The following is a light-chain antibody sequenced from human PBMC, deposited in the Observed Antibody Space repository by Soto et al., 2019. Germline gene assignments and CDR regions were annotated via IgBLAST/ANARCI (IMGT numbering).Light chain of an antibody. J-gene: IGLJ1*01. V-gene: IGLV1-51*02. CDR3: GTWDSSLSAEV. CDR1: SSNIGNNY. Sequence: FVLMPPPSVSAAPGEKVTISCSGSSSNIGNNYVSWYQQLPGTAPKLLIYENNKRPSGIPDRFSGSKSGTSATLGITGLQTGDEADYYCGTWDSSLSAEVFGTGTKVPVL. CDR2: ENN.